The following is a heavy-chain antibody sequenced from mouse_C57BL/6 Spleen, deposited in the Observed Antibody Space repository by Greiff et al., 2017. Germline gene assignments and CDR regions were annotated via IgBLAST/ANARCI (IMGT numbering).Heavy chain of an antibody. CDR2: INPNNGGT. Sequence: EVQLQQSGPELVKPGATVKISCKASGYTFTDYYMNWVKQSHGKSLEWIGDINPNNGGTSYNQKFKGKATLTVDKSSSTAYMELRSLTSEDSAVYYCARRGDGYYPYYYAMDYWGQGTSVTVSS. CDR3: ARRGDGYYPYYYAMDY. CDR1: GYTFTDYY. D-gene: IGHD2-3*01. V-gene: IGHV1-26*01. J-gene: IGHJ4*01.